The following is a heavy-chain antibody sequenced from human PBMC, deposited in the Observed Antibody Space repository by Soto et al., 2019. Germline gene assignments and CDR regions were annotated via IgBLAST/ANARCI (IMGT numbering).Heavy chain of an antibody. CDR3: TTARHCSSDACPAAE. D-gene: IGHD2-2*01. CDR2: IGPNPTNT. J-gene: IGHJ4*02. Sequence: EVQLFESGGGLIQPGGSLRLSCAASGLPFSATGLLWVRQPPGGGLEWVSAIGPNPTNTKYADSVKGRFTISRDNSKSTVFLQMTNLRAEDTALYYCTTARHCSSDACPAAEWGQGTLITVSS. V-gene: IGHV3-23*05. CDR1: GLPFSATG.